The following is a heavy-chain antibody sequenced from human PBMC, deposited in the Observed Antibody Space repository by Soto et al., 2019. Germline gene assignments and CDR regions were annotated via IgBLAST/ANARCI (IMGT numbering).Heavy chain of an antibody. D-gene: IGHD3-10*02. Sequence: PGGSLRLSCVASGFTFPDYAMHWVRQAPGKGLEWVSGISCTSGSTGYAVSVKGRFTISRDNAQNFLYLHMTSLSPDDKALYYCAKDYGDPYVFYYGMDGWRQGTTVTVS. V-gene: IGHV3-9*01. J-gene: IGHJ6*02. CDR1: GFTFPDYA. CDR2: ISCTSGST. CDR3: AKDYGDPYVFYYGMDG.